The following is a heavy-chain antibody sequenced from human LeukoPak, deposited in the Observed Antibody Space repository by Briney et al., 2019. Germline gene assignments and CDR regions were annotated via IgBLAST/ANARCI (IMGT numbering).Heavy chain of an antibody. CDR2: IIPIFGTA. J-gene: IGHJ4*02. D-gene: IGHD4-11*01. CDR1: GGTFSSYA. CDR3: ARDIKLFGTVTADEDY. Sequence: ASVKVSCKASGGTFSSYAISWVRQAPGQGLEWMGGIIPIFGTANYAQKFLGRVTITADESTSTAYMELSSLRSEDTAVYYCARDIKLFGTVTADEDYWGRGTLVTVSS. V-gene: IGHV1-69*13.